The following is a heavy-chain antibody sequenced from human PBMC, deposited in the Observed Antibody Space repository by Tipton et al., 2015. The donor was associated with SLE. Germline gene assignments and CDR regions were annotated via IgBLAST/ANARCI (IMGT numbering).Heavy chain of an antibody. D-gene: IGHD5-18*01. V-gene: IGHV4-34*01. Sequence: TLSLTCAVYGGSFSGYYWSWIRQPPGKGLEWIGYIYYSGSTNYNPSLKSRVTISVDTSKNQFSLKLSSVTAADTAVYYCAKPRGGYSNAFDIWGQGTMVTVSS. CDR3: AKPRGGYSNAFDI. CDR1: GGSFSGYY. J-gene: IGHJ3*02. CDR2: IYYSGST.